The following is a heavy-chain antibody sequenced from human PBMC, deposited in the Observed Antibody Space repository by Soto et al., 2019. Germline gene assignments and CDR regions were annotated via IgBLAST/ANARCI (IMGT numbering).Heavy chain of an antibody. J-gene: IGHJ4*02. CDR3: ARASPGIVGGAYFDY. D-gene: IGHD1-26*01. Sequence: SETLSLTCAVSCYSISGIYYWGWVRQPPGKGLEWIGTIYHDGSTYYNPSLKSRVTISVDTSKNQFSLKLSSLTAADTAVYYCARASPGIVGGAYFDYWGQGTLVTVSS. V-gene: IGHV4-38-2*01. CDR1: CYSISGIYY. CDR2: IYHDGST.